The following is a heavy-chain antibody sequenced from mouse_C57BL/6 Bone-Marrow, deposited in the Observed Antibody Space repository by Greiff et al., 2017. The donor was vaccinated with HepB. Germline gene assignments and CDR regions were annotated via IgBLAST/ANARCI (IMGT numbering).Heavy chain of an antibody. D-gene: IGHD2-4*01. J-gene: IGHJ3*01. CDR2: INPGSGGT. V-gene: IGHV1-54*01. CDR3: ARSGDYGRGAWFAY. CDR1: GYAFTNYL. Sequence: QVQLQQSGAELVRPGTSVKVSCKASGYAFTNYLIEWVKQRPGQGLEWIGVINPGSGGTNYNEKFKGKATLTADKSSSTAYMQLSSLTSGDSAVYFCARSGDYGRGAWFAYWGQGTLVTVSA.